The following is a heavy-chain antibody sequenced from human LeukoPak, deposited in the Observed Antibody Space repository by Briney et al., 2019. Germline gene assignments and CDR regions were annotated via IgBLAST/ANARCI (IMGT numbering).Heavy chain of an antibody. J-gene: IGHJ3*02. D-gene: IGHD1-26*01. CDR2: MNPNSGNT. V-gene: IGHV1-8*01. Sequence: ASVKVSCKASGYTFTSYDINWVRQATGQGLEWMGWMNPNSGNTGYAQKFQGRVTMTRNTSISTAYMGLSSLRSEDTAVYYCARVRGGAPSLVAAFDIWGQGTMVTVSS. CDR1: GYTFTSYD. CDR3: ARVRGGAPSLVAAFDI.